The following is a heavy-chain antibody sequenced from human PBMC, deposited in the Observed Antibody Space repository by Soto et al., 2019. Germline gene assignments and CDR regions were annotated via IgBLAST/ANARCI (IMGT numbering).Heavy chain of an antibody. CDR1: GLTFSSYA. CDR2: IRGNGGYK. CDR3: AKGKANAVFGVDSLFDY. Sequence: GGSLRLSCAASGLTFSSYAMTWVRQAPGKGLEWVANIRGNGGYKYYSDSVRGRFTISRDNAKKTLYLQMDSLRADDTAVFYCAKGKANAVFGVDSLFDYWGQGTQVTVSS. D-gene: IGHD3-3*01. V-gene: IGHV3-23*01. J-gene: IGHJ4*02.